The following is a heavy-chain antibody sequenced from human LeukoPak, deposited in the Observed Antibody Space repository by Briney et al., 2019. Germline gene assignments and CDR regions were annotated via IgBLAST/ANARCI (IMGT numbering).Heavy chain of an antibody. J-gene: IGHJ4*01. Sequence: SQTLSRTRVISGDSVSSNSACWNWIRQSPSRGLEWLGRTYYRSKWKNDYAPSVIGRITINPDTSKNQFSLQLNSVTPDDTAVYYCTREGGGADAAFDYWGDG. CDR2: TYYRSKWKN. D-gene: IGHD3-16*01. CDR3: TREGGGADAAFDY. CDR1: GDSVSSNSAC. V-gene: IGHV6-1*01.